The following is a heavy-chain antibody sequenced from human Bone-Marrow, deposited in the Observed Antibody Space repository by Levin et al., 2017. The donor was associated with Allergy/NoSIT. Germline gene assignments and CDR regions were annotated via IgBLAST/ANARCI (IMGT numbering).Heavy chain of an antibody. J-gene: IGHJ4*02. CDR3: ARDHITIFSLYFDY. CDR1: GFTFSSHS. CDR2: ISTTSSTI. V-gene: IGHV3-48*02. Sequence: ASVKVSCAASGFTFSSHSMNWVRQAPGKGLEWVSYISTTSSTIYYADSVKGRFTISRDKAKNSLYLQMNSLRDEDTAVYYCARDHITIFSLYFDYWGPGTLVTVSS. D-gene: IGHD3-9*01.